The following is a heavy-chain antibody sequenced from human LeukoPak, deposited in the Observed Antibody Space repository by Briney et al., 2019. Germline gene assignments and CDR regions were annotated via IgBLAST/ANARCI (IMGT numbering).Heavy chain of an antibody. V-gene: IGHV3-15*01. CDR1: GFTFSNAW. Sequence: GGSLRLSCAASGFTFSNAWMSWVRQAPGKGLEWVGRIKSKTDGGTTDYDAPVKGRFTISRDDSKNTLYLQMNSLKTEDTAVYYCTTGSFIVGASDFDYWGQGTLVTVSS. D-gene: IGHD1-26*01. CDR3: TTGSFIVGASDFDY. CDR2: IKSKTDGGTT. J-gene: IGHJ4*02.